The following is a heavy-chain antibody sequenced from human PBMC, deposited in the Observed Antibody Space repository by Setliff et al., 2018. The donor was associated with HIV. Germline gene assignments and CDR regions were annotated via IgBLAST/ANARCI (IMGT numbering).Heavy chain of an antibody. J-gene: IGHJ4*02. CDR2: IHFSGST. CDR1: GDSFSGTSYY. D-gene: IGHD3-3*01. CDR3: VRPSLGIGGGSIFHS. V-gene: IGHV4-39*01. Sequence: SETLSLTCTVSGDSFSGTSYYWGWIRQPPGKGLEWIGSIHFSGSTWYTQSLKSRVTIWVDTSKNQFSLKVNSVTAADTAVYYCVRPSLGIGGGSIFHSWGQGTLVTVSS.